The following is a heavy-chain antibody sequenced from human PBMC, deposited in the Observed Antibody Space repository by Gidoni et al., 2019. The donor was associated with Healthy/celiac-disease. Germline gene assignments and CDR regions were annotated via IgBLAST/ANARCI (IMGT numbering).Heavy chain of an antibody. V-gene: IGHV3-21*01. CDR2: NSSSSSYR. CDR1: GFTFSRYS. CDR3: ARATGYYDSSGDDAFDI. Sequence: EVQLVESGGGLVKPGGSLRLSCAASGFTFSRYSMNWVRKAPGKGLEWVSSNSSSSSYRYYEDSVKGRFTISRDNAKNSLYLQMNSLRAEDTAVYYCARATGYYDSSGDDAFDIWGQGTMVTVSS. J-gene: IGHJ3*02. D-gene: IGHD3-22*01.